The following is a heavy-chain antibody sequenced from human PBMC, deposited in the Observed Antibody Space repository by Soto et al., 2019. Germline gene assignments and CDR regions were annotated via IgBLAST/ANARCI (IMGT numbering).Heavy chain of an antibody. CDR2: ISDSSDSM. CDR3: AKDAPPLLC. D-gene: IGHD2-2*01. V-gene: IGHV3-48*01. CDR1: GFTFSKYS. Sequence: GGSLRLSCAASGFTFSKYSMNWVRQAPGKGLEWVSYISDSSDSMYYADSVKGRFTISRDNAKNSLYLQMNSLRAEDTAVYYCAKDAPPLLCWGQGTLVTVSS. J-gene: IGHJ4*02.